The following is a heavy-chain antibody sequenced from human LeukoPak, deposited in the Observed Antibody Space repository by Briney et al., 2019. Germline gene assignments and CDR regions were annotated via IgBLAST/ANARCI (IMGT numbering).Heavy chain of an antibody. CDR1: GFTFSSYS. Sequence: GGSLRLSCAASGFTFSSYSMSWVRQAPGKGLEWVANIKHDGSEKHSVDSVKGRFTISRDNAKNSLYLQMDSLRAEDTAVYYCTRRGEYTYGAYFDYWGQGTLVTVSS. J-gene: IGHJ4*02. CDR3: TRRGEYTYGAYFDY. D-gene: IGHD4/OR15-4a*01. V-gene: IGHV3-7*05. CDR2: IKHDGSEK.